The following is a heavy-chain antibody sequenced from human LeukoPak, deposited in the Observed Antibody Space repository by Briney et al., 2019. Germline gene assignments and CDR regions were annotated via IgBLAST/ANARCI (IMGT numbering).Heavy chain of an antibody. Sequence: SETLSLTCTVSGGSISSGGYYWSWIRQPPGKGLEWIGYIYHSGSTYYNPSLKSRVTISVDRSKNQFSLKLSSVTAADTAVYYCARDRLNSYYMDVWGKGTTVTVSS. CDR3: ARDRLNSYYMDV. CDR1: GGSISSGGYY. J-gene: IGHJ6*03. D-gene: IGHD3-22*01. CDR2: IYHSGST. V-gene: IGHV4-30-2*01.